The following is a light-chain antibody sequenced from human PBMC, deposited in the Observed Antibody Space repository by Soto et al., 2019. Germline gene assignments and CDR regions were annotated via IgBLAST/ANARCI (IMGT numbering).Light chain of an antibody. V-gene: IGLV4-69*01. CDR2: VNSDGSH. CDR3: QSWGSGTWV. CDR1: SRHSSSA. Sequence: QPVLTQSPSASASLGASVTLTCTLNSRHSSSAIAWHQQQPEKGPRFLMKVNSDGSHFRGDGIPDRFSGSSSGAERYLTISSLQSEDEADYYCQSWGSGTWVFGGGTKLTVL. J-gene: IGLJ3*02.